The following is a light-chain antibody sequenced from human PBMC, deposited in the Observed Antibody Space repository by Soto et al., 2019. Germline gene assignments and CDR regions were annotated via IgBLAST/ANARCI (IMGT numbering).Light chain of an antibody. V-gene: IGLV4-69*01. CDR3: QTWGTGPWV. CDR2: INSDGSH. CDR1: SGHSSYA. Sequence: QLVLTQSPSASASLGASVRLTCTLSSGHSSYAIAWHQQQPEKGPRYLMKINSDGSHRKGDGIPDRFSGSSSGAERYLTISSLQSEDEADYYCQTWGTGPWVFGGGTKLTVX. J-gene: IGLJ3*02.